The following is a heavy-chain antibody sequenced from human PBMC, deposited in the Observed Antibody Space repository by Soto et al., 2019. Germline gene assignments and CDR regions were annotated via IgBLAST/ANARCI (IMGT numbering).Heavy chain of an antibody. J-gene: IGHJ4*02. V-gene: IGHV5-51*01. D-gene: IGHD3-22*01. CDR2: IYPGDSDT. CDR1: GYSFTSYW. Sequence: EVQLVQSGAEVKKPGESLKISCKGSGYSFTSYWIGWVRQMPGKGLEWMGIIYPGDSDTRYSPSFQGQVTISADKSISTAYLQWSSLKASDTAMYYCARLRDYYDSSGYWPGDFDYWGQGTLVTVSS. CDR3: ARLRDYYDSSGYWPGDFDY.